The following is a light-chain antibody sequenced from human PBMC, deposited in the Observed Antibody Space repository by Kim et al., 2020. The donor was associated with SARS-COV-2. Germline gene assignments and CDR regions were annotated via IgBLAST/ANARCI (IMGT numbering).Light chain of an antibody. CDR1: SGHSSYA. CDR3: QTWGTGIVV. Sequence: QLVLTQSPSASAPPGASVKLTCTLSSGHSSYAIAWHQQQPEKGPQFLMKLNSDGSHSKGDGIPDRFSGSSSGAERYLTISSLQSEDEAEYYCQTWGTGIVVFGGGTKLTVL. CDR2: LNSDGSH. J-gene: IGLJ2*01. V-gene: IGLV4-69*01.